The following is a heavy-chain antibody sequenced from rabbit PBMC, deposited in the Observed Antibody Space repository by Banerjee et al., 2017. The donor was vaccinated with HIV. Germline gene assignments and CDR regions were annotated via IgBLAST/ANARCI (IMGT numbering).Heavy chain of an antibody. CDR2: IVTGRGSA. V-gene: IGHV1S45*01. CDR1: GFDLSSYYY. D-gene: IGHD7-1*01. J-gene: IGHJ4*01. Sequence: QEQLEESGGGLVKPEGSLTLTCKASGFDLSSYYYMYWVRQAPGKGLEWIGCIVTGRGSAYYASWAKGRFTIPKTSSTTVTLQMTSLTAADTATYFCARDTPGDISWSYVDLWGPGTLVTVS. CDR3: ARDTPGDISWSYVDL.